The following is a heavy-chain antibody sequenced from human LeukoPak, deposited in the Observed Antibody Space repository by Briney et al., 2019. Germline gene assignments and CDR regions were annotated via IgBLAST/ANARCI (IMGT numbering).Heavy chain of an antibody. J-gene: IGHJ4*02. CDR3: ARSYCSGGSCYKDFDY. V-gene: IGHV1-69*05. CDR1: GGTFSSYA. Sequence: GASVKVSCKASGGTFSSYAISWVRQAPGQGLEWMGGIIPIFGTANYAQKFQGRVTITTDKSTSTAYMELSSLRSEDTAVYYCARSYCSGGSCYKDFDYWGQGTLVTVSS. CDR2: IIPIFGTA. D-gene: IGHD2-15*01.